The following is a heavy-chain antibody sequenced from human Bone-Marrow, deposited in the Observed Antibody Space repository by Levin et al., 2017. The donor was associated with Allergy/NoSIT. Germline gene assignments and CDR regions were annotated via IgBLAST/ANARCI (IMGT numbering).Heavy chain of an antibody. CDR3: ARVLAGFDGSAMAYDY. CDR2: IYYNGST. V-gene: IGHV4-31*03. J-gene: IGHJ4*02. Sequence: SETLSLTCTVSGASIRSGAYYWSWVRQPPGQGLEWIGYIYYNGSTYFNPSLKSRVSISVDTSKNQFSLKLSSVPAADTADYYCARVLAGFDGSAMAYDYWGRGSLVTVSS. D-gene: IGHD3-10*01. CDR1: GASIRSGAYY.